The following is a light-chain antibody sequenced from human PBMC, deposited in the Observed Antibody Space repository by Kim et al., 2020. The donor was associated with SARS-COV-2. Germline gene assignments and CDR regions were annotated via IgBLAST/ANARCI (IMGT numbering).Light chain of an antibody. V-gene: IGLV2-8*01. J-gene: IGLJ3*02. CDR1: SSDVGGYNY. CDR3: SSYAGSNNLV. Sequence: GPSVTITCTGTSSDVGGYNYGSWYQQHAGKAPKLMIYEVIKRPSGVPDRFSGSKSGSTASLTVSGLQAEDEADYYCSSYAGSNNLVFGGGTQLTVL. CDR2: EVI.